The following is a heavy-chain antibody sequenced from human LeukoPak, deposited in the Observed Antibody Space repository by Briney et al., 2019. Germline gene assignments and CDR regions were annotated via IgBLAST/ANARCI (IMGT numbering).Heavy chain of an antibody. CDR1: GFTFSSYW. CDR2: IKQDGSEK. Sequence: GGSLRLSCAASGFTFSSYWMSWVRQAPGKGLEWVANIKQDGSEKYYVDSVKGRFTISRDNAKNSLYLQMNSLRAEDTAVYYCARDAGIAAREGWGDYWGQGTLVTVSS. CDR3: ARDAGIAAREGWGDY. D-gene: IGHD6-6*01. V-gene: IGHV3-7*01. J-gene: IGHJ4*02.